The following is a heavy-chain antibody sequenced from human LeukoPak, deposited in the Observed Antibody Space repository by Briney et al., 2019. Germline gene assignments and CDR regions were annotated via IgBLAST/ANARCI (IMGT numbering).Heavy chain of an antibody. CDR3: ARGPYYSDRSVENY. CDR1: GFTFSTYY. V-gene: IGHV3-7*01. D-gene: IGHD3-22*01. CDR2: IKQGGSEK. J-gene: IGHJ4*02. Sequence: PGGSLRLSCAASGFTFSTYYMSWVRQAPGTGLEWVANIKQGGSEKYYVDSVKGRFTISRDNAKNSLYLQMNSLRAEDTAVYYCARGPYYSDRSVENYWGQGTLVTVSS.